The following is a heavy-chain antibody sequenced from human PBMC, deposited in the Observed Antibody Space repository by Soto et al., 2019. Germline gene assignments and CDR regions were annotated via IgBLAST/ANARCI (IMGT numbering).Heavy chain of an antibody. J-gene: IGHJ6*02. D-gene: IGHD6-19*01. CDR1: GGSFSGYY. V-gene: IGHV4-34*01. CDR2: INHSGST. Sequence: LSLTCAVYGGSFSGYYWSWIRQPPGKGLEWIGEINHSGSTNYNPSLKSRVTISVDTSKNQFSLKLSSVTAADTAVYYCARGLVAVAGLYYYYYYGMDVWGQGTTVTVSS. CDR3: ARGLVAVAGLYYYYYYGMDV.